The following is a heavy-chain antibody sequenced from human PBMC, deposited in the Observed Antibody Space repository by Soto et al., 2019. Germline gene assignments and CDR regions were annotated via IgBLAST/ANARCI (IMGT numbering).Heavy chain of an antibody. Sequence: QVQLQESGPGLVKPSQTLSLTCSVSGGSISSGGYYWSWIRQHPGKGLEWIGYIYQSGTTRYNPSLKSRVTISVDTSRTQFSLRLTSVTAADTAVYYCVRDRLEVGYYYYGMDVWGQGTTVTVSS. V-gene: IGHV4-31*03. CDR3: VRDRLEVGYYYYGMDV. J-gene: IGHJ6*02. CDR1: GGSISSGGYY. D-gene: IGHD2-2*01. CDR2: IYQSGTT.